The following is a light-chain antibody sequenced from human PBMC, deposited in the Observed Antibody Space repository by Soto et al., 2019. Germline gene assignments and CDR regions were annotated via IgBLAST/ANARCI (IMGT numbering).Light chain of an antibody. V-gene: IGKV3-15*01. CDR2: VAS. J-gene: IGKJ1*01. CDR1: QSVTSN. Sequence: EVVMVQSPATLSVSPGERATLSCRASQSVTSNLAWYQQKPGQAPRLLMYVASTRATGVPARFSGSGSGTEFTVTISSLHSEDIAVYYCHQYHDWPWTFGQGTTVEIK. CDR3: HQYHDWPWT.